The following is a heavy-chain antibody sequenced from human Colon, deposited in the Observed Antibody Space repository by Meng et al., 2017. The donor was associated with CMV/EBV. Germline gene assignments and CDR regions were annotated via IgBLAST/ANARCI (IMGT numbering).Heavy chain of an antibody. J-gene: IGHJ4*02. V-gene: IGHV3-21*06. CDR3: AREQGSWNVIY. Sequence: GGSLRLSRAASGFNFRTHNMNWVRQAPGKGLEWVSSISSGSSYIYYADSVKGRFTVSRDNAGNSLYLQMNSLRAEDTAVYYCAREQGSWNVIYWGQGIRVTVSS. CDR2: ISSGSSYI. D-gene: IGHD1-1*01. CDR1: GFNFRTHN.